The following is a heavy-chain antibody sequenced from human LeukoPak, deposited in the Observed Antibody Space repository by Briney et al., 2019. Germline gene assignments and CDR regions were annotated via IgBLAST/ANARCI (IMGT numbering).Heavy chain of an antibody. V-gene: IGHV1-69*13. Sequence: ASVKVSCKSSGGTFSSYAIIWVRQAPGQGLEWMGGIIPIFGTANYAQKFQGRVTITADESTSTAYMELSSLRSEDTAVYYCAGRYCSGGSCPSGYFDYWGQGTLVTVSS. CDR2: IIPIFGTA. CDR3: AGRYCSGGSCPSGYFDY. CDR1: GGTFSSYA. J-gene: IGHJ4*02. D-gene: IGHD2-15*01.